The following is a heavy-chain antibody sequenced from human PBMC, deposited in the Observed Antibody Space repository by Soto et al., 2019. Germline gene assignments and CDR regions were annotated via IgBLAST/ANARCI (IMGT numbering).Heavy chain of an antibody. V-gene: IGHV2-70*01. CDR3: ARIRYSSSLDYYYGMDV. J-gene: IGHJ6*02. Sequence: SGPTLVNPTQTLTLTCTFSGFSLSTSGMCVSWIRQPPGKALEWLALIDWDDDKYYSTSLKTRLTISKDTSKNQVVLTMTNMDPVDTATYYCARIRYSSSLDYYYGMDVWGQGTTVTVSS. D-gene: IGHD6-13*01. CDR2: IDWDDDK. CDR1: GFSLSTSGMC.